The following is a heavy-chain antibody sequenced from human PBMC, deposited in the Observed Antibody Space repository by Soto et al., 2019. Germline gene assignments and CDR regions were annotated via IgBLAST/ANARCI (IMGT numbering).Heavy chain of an antibody. J-gene: IGHJ5*02. Sequence: GESLKISCKGSGYSFTSYWSGWVRQMPGKGLEWMGIIYPGDSDTRYSPSFQGQVTISADKSISTAYLQWSSLKASDTAMYYCARQYYYDSSGDVGGQNWFDPWGQGTLVTVSS. CDR3: ARQYYYDSSGDVGGQNWFDP. D-gene: IGHD3-22*01. V-gene: IGHV5-51*01. CDR2: IYPGDSDT. CDR1: GYSFTSYW.